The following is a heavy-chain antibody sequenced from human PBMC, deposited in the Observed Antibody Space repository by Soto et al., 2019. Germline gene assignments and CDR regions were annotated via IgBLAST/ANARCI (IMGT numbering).Heavy chain of an antibody. Sequence: GGSLRLSCAASGFTFSSYAMSWVRQAPGKGLEWVSAISGSGGSTYYADSVKGRFTISRDNSKNTLYLQMNCLRAEDTAVYYCAKASYSSSWSGEYFQHWGQGTLVTVSS. CDR1: GFTFSSYA. V-gene: IGHV3-23*01. CDR3: AKASYSSSWSGEYFQH. J-gene: IGHJ1*01. CDR2: ISGSGGST. D-gene: IGHD6-13*01.